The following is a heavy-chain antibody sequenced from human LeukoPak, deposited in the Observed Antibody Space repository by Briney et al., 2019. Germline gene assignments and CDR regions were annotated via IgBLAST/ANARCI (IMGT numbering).Heavy chain of an antibody. V-gene: IGHV4-39*07. Sequence: SETLSLTCTVFGGSMSSSTYYWGWIRQPPGKGLEWIGNSYYSGSTYYTPSLKSRVTISEDTSKNQFSLKLSSVTAADTAVYYCAREGDYGSGSYTLDPWGQGTLVTVSS. CDR1: GGSMSSSTYY. J-gene: IGHJ5*02. D-gene: IGHD3-10*01. CDR2: SYYSGST. CDR3: AREGDYGSGSYTLDP.